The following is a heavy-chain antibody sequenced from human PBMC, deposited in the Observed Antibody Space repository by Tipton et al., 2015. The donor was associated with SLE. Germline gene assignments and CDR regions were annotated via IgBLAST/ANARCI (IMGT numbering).Heavy chain of an antibody. CDR1: GGSISSHY. J-gene: IGHJ4*02. V-gene: IGHV4-59*08. CDR2: IYYENT. D-gene: IGHD1-26*01. CDR3: ARQDYSHYIDY. Sequence: TLSLTCTVSGGSISSHYWSWIRQPPGKGLEWIGYIYYENTNYNPSLKGRVTISVDTSKNQFSLKLNYVTAADTAVYYCARQDYSHYIDYWGQGTLVSVSS.